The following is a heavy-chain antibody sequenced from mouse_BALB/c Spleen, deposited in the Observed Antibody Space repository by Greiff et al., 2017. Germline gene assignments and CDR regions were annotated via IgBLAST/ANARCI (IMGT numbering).Heavy chain of an antibody. Sequence: EVQGVESGGGLVKPGGSLKLSCAASGFAFSSYDMSWVRQTPDKRLEWVATISSGGSYTYYPDSVKGRFTISRDNAKNTLYLQMSSLKSEDTAMYYCARQGDRPWFAYWGQGTLVTVSA. J-gene: IGHJ3*01. CDR2: ISSGGSYT. CDR1: GFAFSSYD. D-gene: IGHD2-14*01. V-gene: IGHV5-6*01. CDR3: ARQGDRPWFAY.